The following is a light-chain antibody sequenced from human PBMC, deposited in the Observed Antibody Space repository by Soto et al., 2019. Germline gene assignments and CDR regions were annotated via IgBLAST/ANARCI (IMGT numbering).Light chain of an antibody. J-gene: IGLJ2*01. CDR3: SSYTSSTTLVV. V-gene: IGLV2-14*01. CDR1: SSDVGGYNY. CDR2: EVS. Sequence: QSALTQPASVSGSPGQSITISCTGTSSDVGGYNYVSWYQQHPGKAPKVMIYEVSNRPSGVSNRFSGSKSGNTASLTISGLQAEDEVDYYCSSYTSSTTLVVFGGGTKLTVL.